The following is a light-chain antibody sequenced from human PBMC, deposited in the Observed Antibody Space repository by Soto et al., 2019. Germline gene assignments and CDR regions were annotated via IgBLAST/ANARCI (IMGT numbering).Light chain of an antibody. CDR2: GSF. J-gene: IGKJ5*01. CDR1: QSVDNN. Sequence: EIAMTQSTITLSASPRESATLSCMASQSVDNNVAWYQQKPGQAPRLLIVGSFARATGIPARFSGSGSGSEFTLTISGLQSEDFAVYYCQQYNDRPPITFGQGTRLEI. CDR3: QQYNDRPPIT. V-gene: IGKV3-15*01.